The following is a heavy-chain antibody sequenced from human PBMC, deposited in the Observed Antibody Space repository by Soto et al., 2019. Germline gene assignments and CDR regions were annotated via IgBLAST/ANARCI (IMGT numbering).Heavy chain of an antibody. D-gene: IGHD4-17*01. J-gene: IGHJ6*02. CDR2: IIPVLGTA. CDR1: GGTLSNYG. Sequence: QVQLVQSGAEVKKPGSSVKVSCKASGGTLSNYGVSWVRQAPGQGLEWLGGIIPVLGTANYAHKFQGRLTITADESTSTVYMDVSSLRSEDTAVYYCARGDATKIIVTTYYGMDVWGQGTTVTVSS. V-gene: IGHV1-69*12. CDR3: ARGDATKIIVTTYYGMDV.